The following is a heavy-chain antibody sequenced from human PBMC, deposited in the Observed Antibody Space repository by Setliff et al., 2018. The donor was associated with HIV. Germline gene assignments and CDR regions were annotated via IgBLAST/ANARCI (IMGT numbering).Heavy chain of an antibody. V-gene: IGHV4-39*07. CDR1: GGSFIGSSFQ. Sequence: PSETLPLTCNVSGGSFIGSSFQSTWIRQAPGKGLEWIGDIAYSGTTMYFNYNPSLESRLPLSEDTSRHQFSLKLTSVTAGDTGIYYCARGPPFAYWGQGLLVTVSS. J-gene: IGHJ4*02. CDR2: IAYSGTTMYF. CDR3: ARGPPFAY.